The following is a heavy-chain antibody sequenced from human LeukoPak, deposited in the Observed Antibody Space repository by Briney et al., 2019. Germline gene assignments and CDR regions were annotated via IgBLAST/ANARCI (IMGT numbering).Heavy chain of an antibody. J-gene: IGHJ5*02. V-gene: IGHV4-39*01. D-gene: IGHD6-13*01. Sequence: ASETLSLTCTVSGGSISSSSYNWGWIRQPPGKGLEWIGSFDNSGSTYYNPSLKSRVTISVDTSKDQFSLKLTSVTAADTAVYYCARPPGIAAAWFDPWGQGTLVTVSS. CDR1: GGSISSSSYN. CDR2: FDNSGST. CDR3: ARPPGIAAAWFDP.